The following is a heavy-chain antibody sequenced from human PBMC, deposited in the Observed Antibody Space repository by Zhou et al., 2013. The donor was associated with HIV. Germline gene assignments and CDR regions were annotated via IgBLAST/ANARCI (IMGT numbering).Heavy chain of an antibody. CDR1: GYTFTNYG. CDR2: IIPIFRRA. V-gene: IGHV1-69*06. CDR3: ASLRGSRYSTGASSHHNPFDL. Sequence: QVQLVQSGAELKKPGASVKVSCKASGYTFTNYGVSWVRQAPGQGLEWMGGIIPIFRRAKYAERFQDRVTITADTPTSTVTLDLRRLTSDDTAMYYCASLRGSRYSTGASSHHNPFDLWGLRDRGHPSLQ. J-gene: IGHJ3*01. D-gene: IGHD3-9*01.